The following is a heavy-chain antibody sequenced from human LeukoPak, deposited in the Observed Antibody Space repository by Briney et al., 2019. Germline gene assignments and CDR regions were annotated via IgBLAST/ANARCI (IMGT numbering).Heavy chain of an antibody. CDR1: GGSISSYY. CDR2: IYYSGST. CDR3: AGYPQWLIPS. Sequence: SETLSLTCTVSGGSISSYYWSWIRQPPGKGLEWMGYIYYSGSTNYNPSLKSRVTISVDTSKNQFSLKLSSVTAADTAVYYCAGYPQWLIPSWGQGTLVTVSS. V-gene: IGHV4-59*01. J-gene: IGHJ5*02. D-gene: IGHD6-19*01.